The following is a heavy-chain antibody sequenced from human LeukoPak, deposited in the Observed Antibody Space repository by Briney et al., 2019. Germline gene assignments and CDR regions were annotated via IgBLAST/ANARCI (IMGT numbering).Heavy chain of an antibody. CDR3: ARGFLVKQPVLGERKYFDL. J-gene: IGHJ2*01. CDR2: INHSGST. Sequence: TSETLSLTCAVYGGSFSGYYWSWIRQPPGKGLEWIGEINHSGSTNYNPSLKSRVTISVDTSKNKFSLKLRSVTAADTAVYYCARGFLVKQPVLGERKYFDLWGRGTLVTVSS. D-gene: IGHD6-13*01. CDR1: GGSFSGYY. V-gene: IGHV4-34*01.